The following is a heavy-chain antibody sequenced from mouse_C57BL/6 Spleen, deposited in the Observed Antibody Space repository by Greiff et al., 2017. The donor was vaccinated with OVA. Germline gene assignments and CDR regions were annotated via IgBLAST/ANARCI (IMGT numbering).Heavy chain of an antibody. CDR2: IDPSDSET. V-gene: IGHV1-52*01. CDR3: ARKGHYYGRYWYFDV. D-gene: IGHD1-1*01. J-gene: IGHJ1*03. CDR1: GYTFTSYW. Sequence: QVQLQQSGAELVRPGSSVKLSCKASGYTFTSYWMHWVKQRPIQGLEWIGNIDPSDSETPYNQKFKDKATLTVDKSSSTAYMQLSSLTSEDSAVYYGARKGHYYGRYWYFDVWGTGTTVTVSS.